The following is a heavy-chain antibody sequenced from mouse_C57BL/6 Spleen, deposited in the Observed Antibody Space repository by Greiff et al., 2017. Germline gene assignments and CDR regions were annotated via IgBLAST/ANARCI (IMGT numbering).Heavy chain of an antibody. V-gene: IGHV5-9-1*02. J-gene: IGHJ2*01. CDR3: TRDIYYGNFYFDY. CDR1: GFTFSSYA. CDR2: ISSGGDYI. D-gene: IGHD2-1*01. Sequence: EVMLVESGEGLVKPGGSLKLSCAASGFTFSSYAMSWVRQTPEKRLEWVAYISSGGDYIYYADTVKGRFTISRDNARNTLYLQMSSLKSEDTAMYYCTRDIYYGNFYFDYWGQGTTLTVSS.